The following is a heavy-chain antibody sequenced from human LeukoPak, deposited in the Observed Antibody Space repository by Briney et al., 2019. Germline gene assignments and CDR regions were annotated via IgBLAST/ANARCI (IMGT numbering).Heavy chain of an antibody. V-gene: IGHV1-69*04. CDR2: IIPILGIA. CDR3: ASGGNYYDSSGYFDY. Sequence: EASVKVSCKASGYTFTSYGISWVRQAPGQGLEWMGRIIPILGIANYAQKFQGRVTITADKSTSTVYMELSSLRSEDTAVYYCASGGNYYDSSGYFDYWGQGTLVTVSS. CDR1: GYTFTSYG. D-gene: IGHD3-22*01. J-gene: IGHJ4*02.